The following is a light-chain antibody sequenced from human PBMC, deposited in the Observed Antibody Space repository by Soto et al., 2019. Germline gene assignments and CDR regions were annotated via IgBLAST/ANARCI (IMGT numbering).Light chain of an antibody. J-gene: IGLJ1*01. V-gene: IGLV1-40*01. Sequence: QSVLTQPPSVSGAPGQRVTISCTGSSSNIGAGYDVHWYQQLPGTATKLLIYGNSNRPSGVPDRFSGSKSGTSASLAITGLQAEDEADYYCQSYDSSLSGYVFGTGTKVIVL. CDR1: SSNIGAGYD. CDR3: QSYDSSLSGYV. CDR2: GNS.